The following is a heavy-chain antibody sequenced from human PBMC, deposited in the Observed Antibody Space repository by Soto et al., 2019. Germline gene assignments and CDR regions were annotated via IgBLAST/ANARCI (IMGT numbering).Heavy chain of an antibody. CDR2: IYYSGST. V-gene: IGHV4-39*01. CDR3: ARQVPAAIRLGWFDP. Sequence: ETLSLTCTVSGGSISRSTYYWGWIRQPPGRGLEWIGSIYYSGSTYYRPSLKSRVTISVDTSKNQFSLKLSSVTAADTAVYYCARQVPAAIRLGWFDPWGQGTLVTVS. D-gene: IGHD2-2*02. J-gene: IGHJ5*02. CDR1: GGSISRSTYY.